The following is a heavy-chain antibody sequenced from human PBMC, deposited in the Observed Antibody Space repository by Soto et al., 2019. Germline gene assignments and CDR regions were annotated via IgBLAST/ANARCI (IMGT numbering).Heavy chain of an antibody. CDR1: GFTFSSYW. Sequence: GGSLRLSCAASGFTFSSYWMSWVRQAPGKGLQWVANIKPDGSEGYYVDSVKGRFTMSRDNAKNSLFLQMNTLRAEDTAVYYCARGDYYDSSGPYSDAYDIWSQGTMVTVSS. CDR3: ARGDYYDSSGPYSDAYDI. J-gene: IGHJ3*02. V-gene: IGHV3-7*04. CDR2: IKPDGSEG. D-gene: IGHD3-22*01.